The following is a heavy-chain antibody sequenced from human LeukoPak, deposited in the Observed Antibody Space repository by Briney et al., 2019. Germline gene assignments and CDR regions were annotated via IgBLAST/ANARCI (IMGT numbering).Heavy chain of an antibody. J-gene: IGHJ6*04. D-gene: IGHD3-10*01. CDR1: GFSVSSGSYY. Sequence: SETLSLSCAVSGFSVSSGSYYWSWMGPPPGQELEWTGSINYSGSTNYNPSLKSRVTISVDTSKNQFSLKLSSVTAADTAVYYCARGSTYYYGSGSYYYYYGMDVWGKGTTVTVCS. CDR2: INYSGST. V-gene: IGHV4-61*01. CDR3: ARGSTYYYGSGSYYYYYGMDV.